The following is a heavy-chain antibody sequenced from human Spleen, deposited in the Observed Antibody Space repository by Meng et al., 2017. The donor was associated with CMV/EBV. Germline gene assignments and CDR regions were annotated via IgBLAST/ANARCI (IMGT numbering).Heavy chain of an antibody. CDR2: IYYSGST. CDR3: ARDATYSSSWQYYFDY. D-gene: IGHD6-13*01. Sequence: QVQVQESGPGPVKPSQTLSLPCTVSGGSISSGDYYWSWIRQPPGKGLEWIGYIYYSGSTYYNPSLKSRVTISVDTSKNQFSLKLSSVTAADTAVYYCARDATYSSSWQYYFDYWGQGTLVTVSS. J-gene: IGHJ4*02. CDR1: GGSISSGDYY. V-gene: IGHV4-30-4*08.